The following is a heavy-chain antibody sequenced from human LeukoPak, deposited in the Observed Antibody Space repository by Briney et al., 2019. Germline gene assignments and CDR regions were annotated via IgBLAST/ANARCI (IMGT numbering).Heavy chain of an antibody. J-gene: IGHJ4*02. V-gene: IGHV3-23*01. CDR3: AKPLYYSSGYYFAPDY. D-gene: IGHD3-22*01. Sequence: PGGSLRLSCAGSGFTFSSYAMSWVRQAPGKGLEWVSAISGSGGSTYYADSVKGRFTISRDNSKNTLYLQMNSLRAEDTAVYYCAKPLYYSSGYYFAPDYWRQGTLVTVSS. CDR2: ISGSGGST. CDR1: GFTFSSYA.